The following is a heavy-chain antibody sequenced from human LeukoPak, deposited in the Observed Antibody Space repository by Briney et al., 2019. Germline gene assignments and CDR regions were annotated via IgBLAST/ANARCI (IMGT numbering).Heavy chain of an antibody. CDR2: ISYDGSNK. J-gene: IGHJ4*02. D-gene: IGHD3-22*01. V-gene: IGHV3-30*18. CDR3: AKGYDSSGYYLTVDY. CDR1: GFTFSSYG. Sequence: GGSLRLSCAASGFTFSSYGMHWVRQAPGKGLEWVAVISYDGSNKYYADSVKGPFTISRDNSKNTLYLQMNSLRAEDTAVYYCAKGYDSSGYYLTVDYWGQGTLVTVSS.